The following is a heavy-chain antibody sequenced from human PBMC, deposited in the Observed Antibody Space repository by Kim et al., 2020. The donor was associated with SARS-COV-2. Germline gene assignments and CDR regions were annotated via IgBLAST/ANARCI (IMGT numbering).Heavy chain of an antibody. CDR1: GFTFRNYG. D-gene: IGHD3-22*01. J-gene: IGHJ3*02. CDR3: ARDSRGYVRYDAFDI. V-gene: IGHV3-33*01. Sequence: GSLRLSCAASGFTFRNYGMHWVRQAPGKGLEWVAVIWYDGSNTDYADSVKGRFTISRDNSKNTQYLQMNSLRAEDTAVYYCARDSRGYVRYDAFDIWGQGTMVTVSS. CDR2: IWYDGSNT.